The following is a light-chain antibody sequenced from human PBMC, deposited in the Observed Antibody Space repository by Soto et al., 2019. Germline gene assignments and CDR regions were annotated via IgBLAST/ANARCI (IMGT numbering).Light chain of an antibody. Sequence: DIVMTQSPDSLAVSLGERATINCRSSQSVLYSSSNKHYLAWFQQKPGQPPKLLIYWASARESGVPDRFSGSGSGTDVTLTISSLQAEDVAVYYCQQYYSTPYTFGQGTKLEL. CDR1: QSVLYSSSNKHY. J-gene: IGKJ2*01. CDR3: QQYYSTPYT. CDR2: WAS. V-gene: IGKV4-1*01.